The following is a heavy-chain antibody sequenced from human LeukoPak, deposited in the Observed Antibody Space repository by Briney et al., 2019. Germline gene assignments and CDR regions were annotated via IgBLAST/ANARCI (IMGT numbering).Heavy chain of an antibody. Sequence: SETLSLTCTVSDYSISSYYWIWIRQPPGKGLEWIGYIYYSGSTNYNTSLKSRVTISVDTSKNQFSLKLSSVTAADTAVYYCARVGVAVAGVDYWGQGTLVTVSS. D-gene: IGHD6-19*01. J-gene: IGHJ4*02. CDR1: DYSISSYY. CDR2: IYYSGST. CDR3: ARVGVAVAGVDY. V-gene: IGHV4-59*12.